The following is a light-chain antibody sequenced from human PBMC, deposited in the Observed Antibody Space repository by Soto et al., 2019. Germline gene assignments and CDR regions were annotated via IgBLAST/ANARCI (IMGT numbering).Light chain of an antibody. Sequence: QSVLTQPASVSGSPGQSITISCTGTSSDVGGYNYVSWYQQHPGKAPKLMIDDVSNRPSGVSNRFSGSKSGNTASLTISGLQAEDEADYYCSSYTSSSTLYVFGTGTQLTVL. V-gene: IGLV2-14*01. CDR2: DVS. CDR3: SSYTSSSTLYV. CDR1: SSDVGGYNY. J-gene: IGLJ1*01.